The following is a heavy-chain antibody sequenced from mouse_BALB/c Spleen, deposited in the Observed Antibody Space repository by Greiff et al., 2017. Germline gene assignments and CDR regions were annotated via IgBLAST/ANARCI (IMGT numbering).Heavy chain of an antibody. CDR3: TRSGNYVFAY. V-gene: IGHV1S81*02. D-gene: IGHD2-1*01. CDR2: INPSNGGT. J-gene: IGHJ3*01. Sequence: QVQLQQSGAELVKPGASVKLSCKASGYTFTSYYMYWVKQRPGQGLEWIGEINPSNGGTNFNEKFKSKATLTVDKSTSTAYMQLSSLTSEDSAVYYCTRSGNYVFAYWGQGTLVTVSA. CDR1: GYTFTSYY.